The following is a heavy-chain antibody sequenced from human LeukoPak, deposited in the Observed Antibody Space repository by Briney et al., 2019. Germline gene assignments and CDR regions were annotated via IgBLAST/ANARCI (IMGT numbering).Heavy chain of an antibody. V-gene: IGHV1-18*01. D-gene: IGHD2-21*01. CDR1: GYTFSNYG. CDR2: IAVYNANT. CDR3: ARDFAGLFDY. Sequence: ASVKVSCKASGYTFSNYGISWVRQAPGQGLEWRGWIAVYNANTNYAQNLQDRVTMTTDTATSTAYMELRSLRSDDTAMYYCARDFAGLFDYWGQGTLVTVSS. J-gene: IGHJ4*02.